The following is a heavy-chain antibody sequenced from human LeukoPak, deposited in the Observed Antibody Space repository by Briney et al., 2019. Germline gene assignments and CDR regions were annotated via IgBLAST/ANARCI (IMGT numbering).Heavy chain of an antibody. CDR1: GYTFSSYY. CDR3: AREVMDNLRFDH. V-gene: IGHV1-46*01. J-gene: IGHJ4*02. CDR2: INPSGGST. D-gene: IGHD1-14*01. Sequence: ASVKVSCKASGYTFSSYYIHWVRQAPGQGLEWMAIINPSGGSTTYAQRFQGRVTVTRDTSTSTVYMELTSLRSEDTAVYYCAREVMDNLRFDHWGQGTLVTVSS.